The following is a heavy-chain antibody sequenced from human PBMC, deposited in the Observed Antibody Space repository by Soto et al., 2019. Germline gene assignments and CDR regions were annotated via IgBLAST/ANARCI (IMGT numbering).Heavy chain of an antibody. V-gene: IGHV3-15*07. D-gene: IGHD6-13*01. CDR3: TTDILYSSSWGYYYHYGMDV. J-gene: IGHJ6*02. Sequence: GGSLRLSCAASGFTFSNAWMNWVRQAPGKGLEWVGRIKSKTDGGTTDYAAPVKGRFTISRDDSKNTLYLQMNRLETEDTAVYYCTTDILYSSSWGYYYHYGMDVWGQGTTVTVSS. CDR2: IKSKTDGGTT. CDR1: GFTFSNAW.